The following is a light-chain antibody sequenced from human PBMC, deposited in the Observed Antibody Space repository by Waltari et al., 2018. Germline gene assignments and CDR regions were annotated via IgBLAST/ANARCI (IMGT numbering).Light chain of an antibody. CDR1: SSDVGGYNY. J-gene: IGLJ2*01. CDR2: EVS. Sequence: QSALTQPASVSGSPGQSITISCTGTSSDVGGYNYVSWYPQHPGKAPKLMIYEVSNRPSGVSTRFSGSKSGNTASLTISGLQAEDDADYYCSSYPSSSTYVVFGGGTKLTVL. V-gene: IGLV2-14*01. CDR3: SSYPSSSTYVV.